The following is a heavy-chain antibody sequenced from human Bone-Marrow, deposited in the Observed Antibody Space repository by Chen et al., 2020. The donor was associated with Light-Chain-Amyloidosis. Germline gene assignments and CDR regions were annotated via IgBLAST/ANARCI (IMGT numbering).Heavy chain of an antibody. D-gene: IGHD3-10*01. V-gene: IGHV4-59*01. CDR1: VGSISSYY. J-gene: IGHJ6*04. CDR2: IYYSGST. Sequence: QVQLQESGPGLVKPSETLSLTCTVPVGSISSYYWSWIRQPPGKGLEWIGYIYYSGSTNYNPSLKSRVTISVDTSKNQFSLKLSSVTAADTAVYYCARGRQTFGVWGKGTTVTVSS. CDR3: ARGRQTFGV.